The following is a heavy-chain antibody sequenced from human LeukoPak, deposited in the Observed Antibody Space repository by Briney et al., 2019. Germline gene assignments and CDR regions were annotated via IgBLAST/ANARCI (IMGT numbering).Heavy chain of an antibody. J-gene: IGHJ4*02. D-gene: IGHD3-22*01. CDR1: GYTFTSYG. Sequence: ASVKVSCKASGYTFTSYGISWVRQAPGQGLEWMGWISAYNGNTNYAQKLQGRVTMTTDTSTSTAYMELRSLRSDDTAVYYCARVGYYDSSGYYSGDFFGDYWGQGTLVTVSS. V-gene: IGHV1-18*01. CDR2: ISAYNGNT. CDR3: ARVGYYDSSGYYSGDFFGDY.